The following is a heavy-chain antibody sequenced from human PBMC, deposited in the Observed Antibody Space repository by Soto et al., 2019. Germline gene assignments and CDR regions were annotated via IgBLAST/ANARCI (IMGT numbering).Heavy chain of an antibody. CDR2: ISAYNGNT. Sequence: EASVKVSCKASGYTFTSYGISWVRQAPGQGLEWMGWISAYNGNTNYAQKLQGRVTMTTDTSTSTAYMELRSLRSDDTAVYYCARDTKYSSSGYDAFDIWGQGTMVTVSS. CDR3: ARDTKYSSSGYDAFDI. D-gene: IGHD6-6*01. J-gene: IGHJ3*02. CDR1: GYTFTSYG. V-gene: IGHV1-18*01.